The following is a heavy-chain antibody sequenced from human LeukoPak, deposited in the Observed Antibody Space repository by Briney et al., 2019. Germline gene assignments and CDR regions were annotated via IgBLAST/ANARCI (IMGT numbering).Heavy chain of an antibody. CDR1: GFTFSSYG. CDR2: ISYDGSNK. CDR3: AKDRYSYAFEYSDS. Sequence: GGSLRLSCAASGFTFSSYGMHWVRQAPGKGLEWVAVISYDGSNKYYADSVKGRFTISRDNSKNTLSLQVSSLRTEDTAVNYCAKDRYSYAFEYSDSWGQGTLVTVSS. J-gene: IGHJ4*02. D-gene: IGHD5-18*01. V-gene: IGHV3-30*18.